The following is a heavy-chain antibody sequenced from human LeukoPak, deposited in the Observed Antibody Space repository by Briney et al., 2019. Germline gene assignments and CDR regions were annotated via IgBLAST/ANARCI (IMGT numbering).Heavy chain of an antibody. Sequence: EPSETLSLTCTVSGGSISSSSYYWSWIRQPPGKGLEWIGYIYYSGSTYYNPSLKSRVTISVDTSKNQFSLKLSSVTAADTAVYYCARGPYYDYVWGSYRYIVDYWGQGTLVTVSS. CDR3: ARGPYYDYVWGSYRYIVDY. CDR2: IYYSGST. J-gene: IGHJ4*02. V-gene: IGHV4-30-4*01. CDR1: GGSISSSSYY. D-gene: IGHD3-16*02.